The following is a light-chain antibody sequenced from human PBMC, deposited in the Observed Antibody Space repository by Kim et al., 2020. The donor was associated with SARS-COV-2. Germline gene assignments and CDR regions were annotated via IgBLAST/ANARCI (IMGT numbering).Light chain of an antibody. CDR3: QQYDELLT. J-gene: IGKJ1*01. V-gene: IGKV1-33*01. CDR2: DSS. CDR1: QDIKTY. Sequence: DIQMTQSPSSLSASVGDRVTITCQASQDIKTYLNWHQQKPGAAPKLLIYDSSNLEAGVPSRFSGSGSGTVFTFTITNLQPEDFATYYCQQYDELLTFCPGTKVDIK.